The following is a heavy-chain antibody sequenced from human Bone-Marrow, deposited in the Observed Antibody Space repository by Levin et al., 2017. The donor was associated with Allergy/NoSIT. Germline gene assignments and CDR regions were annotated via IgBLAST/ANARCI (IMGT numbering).Heavy chain of an antibody. J-gene: IGHJ6*02. Sequence: ASVKVSCAASGILFSSYDMNWVRQAPGKGLEWVSSISAGGNYIYYADSVKGRFTISRDNAKNSLFLQMNSLRAEDTAVYYCASWAMYHYDRSAFDYFYYATDVCGQGTTVTVSS. CDR2: ISAGGNYI. CDR1: GILFSSYD. V-gene: IGHV3-21*01. D-gene: IGHD3-22*01. CDR3: ASWAMYHYDRSAFDYFYYATDV.